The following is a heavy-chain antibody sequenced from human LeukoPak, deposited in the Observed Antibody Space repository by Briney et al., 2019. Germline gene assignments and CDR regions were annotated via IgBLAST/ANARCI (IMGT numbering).Heavy chain of an antibody. CDR1: GYTFTSYG. D-gene: IGHD3-10*01. J-gene: IGHJ4*02. Sequence: ASVKVSCKASGYTFTSYGISWVRQAPGQGLEWMGWISAYNGNTNYAQKLQGRVTMTTDTSTSTAYMELRSLRSDDTAVYYCARGPLITMVRGVIYYFDYWGQGTLVTVSS. CDR3: ARGPLITMVRGVIYYFDY. V-gene: IGHV1-18*01. CDR2: ISAYNGNT.